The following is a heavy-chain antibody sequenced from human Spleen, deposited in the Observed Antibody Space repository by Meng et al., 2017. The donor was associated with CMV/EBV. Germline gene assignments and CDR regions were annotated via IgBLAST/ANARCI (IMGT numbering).Heavy chain of an antibody. V-gene: IGHV3-9*01. CDR1: GFTFDDYA. Sequence: GGSLRLSCAASGFTFDDYAMHWVRQAPGKGLEWVSSVSWNSIKIGYADSVKGRFTISRDNAKNSLYLQMNSLRAEDTAVYYCARELVVPAAKGGWFDPWGQGTLVTVSS. D-gene: IGHD2-2*01. J-gene: IGHJ5*02. CDR2: VSWNSIKI. CDR3: ARELVVPAAKGGWFDP.